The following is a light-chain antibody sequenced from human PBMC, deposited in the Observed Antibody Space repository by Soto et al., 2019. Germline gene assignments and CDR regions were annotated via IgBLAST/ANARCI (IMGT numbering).Light chain of an antibody. V-gene: IGLV2-23*01. CDR1: SSDVGSYNL. CDR2: EGS. CDR3: CSYAGSVV. J-gene: IGLJ2*01. Sequence: QSVLTQPASVSGSPGQSITISCTGTSSDVGSYNLVSWYQQHPGKAPKLMIYEGSKRPSGVSNRFSGSKSGNTASLTISGLQAEDEADYYCCSYAGSVVVVGGTKLTV.